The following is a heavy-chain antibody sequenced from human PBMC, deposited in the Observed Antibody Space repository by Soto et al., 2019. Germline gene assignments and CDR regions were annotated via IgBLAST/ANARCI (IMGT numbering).Heavy chain of an antibody. V-gene: IGHV4-34*09. D-gene: IGHD4-17*01. CDR3: ARLGYGNNPYYFDY. Sequence: PSETLSLTCAVYGGSFSGYYWSWIRQPPGKGLEWIGEINHSGSTNYNPSLKSRVITSVDTSKNGFSLKLSSVTAADTAVYYCARLGYGNNPYYFDYWGQGTLVTVSS. CDR2: INHSGST. CDR1: GGSFSGYY. J-gene: IGHJ4*02.